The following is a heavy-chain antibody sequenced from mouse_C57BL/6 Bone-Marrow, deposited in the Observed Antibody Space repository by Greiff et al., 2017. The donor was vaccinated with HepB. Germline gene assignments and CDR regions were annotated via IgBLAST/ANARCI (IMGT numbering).Heavy chain of an antibody. V-gene: IGHV5-12*01. Sequence: EVKLMESGGGLVQPGGSLKLSCAASGFTFSDYYMYWVRQTPEKRLEWVAYISNGGGSTYYPDTVKGRFTISRDNAKNTLYLQMSRLKSEDTAMYYCARHGDYYGSYAMDYWGQGTSVTVSS. D-gene: IGHD1-1*01. CDR3: ARHGDYYGSYAMDY. CDR2: ISNGGGST. J-gene: IGHJ4*01. CDR1: GFTFSDYY.